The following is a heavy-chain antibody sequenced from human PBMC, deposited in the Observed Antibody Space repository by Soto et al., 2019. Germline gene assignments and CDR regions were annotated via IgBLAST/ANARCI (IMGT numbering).Heavy chain of an antibody. CDR3: ARGVTMVRGVIIDWFDP. V-gene: IGHV3-13*04. J-gene: IGHJ5*02. CDR2: IGTAGDT. CDR1: GFTFSSYD. Sequence: EVQLVESGGGLVQPGGSLRLSCAASGFTFSSYDMHWVRQATGKGLEWVSTIGTAGDTYYPGSVKGRFTISRENAKNSLYLQMNSLRAGDTAVYYCARGVTMVRGVIIDWFDPWGQGTLVIVSS. D-gene: IGHD3-10*01.